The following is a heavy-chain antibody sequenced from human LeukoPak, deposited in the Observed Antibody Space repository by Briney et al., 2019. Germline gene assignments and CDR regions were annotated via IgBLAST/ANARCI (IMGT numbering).Heavy chain of an antibody. D-gene: IGHD6-13*01. J-gene: IGHJ4*02. CDR2: IIPIFGTA. CDR1: GYTFTSYG. Sequence: ASVKVSCKASGYTFTSYGISWVRQAPGQGLEWMGGIIPIFGTANYAQKFQGRVTITADESTSTAYMELSSLRSEDTAVYYCARGNGIAAAGFDYWGQGTLVTVSS. V-gene: IGHV1-69*13. CDR3: ARGNGIAAAGFDY.